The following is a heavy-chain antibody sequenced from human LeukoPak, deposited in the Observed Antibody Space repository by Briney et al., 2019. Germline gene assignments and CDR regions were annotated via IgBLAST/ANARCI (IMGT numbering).Heavy chain of an antibody. Sequence: SETLSLTCAVYGGSFSGYYWSWIRQPPGKGLEWIGEINHSGSTNYNPSLKSRVTISVDTSKNQFSLKLSSVTAADTAVYYCARALKTGRSGSYYDYWGQGALVTVSS. CDR3: ARALKTGRSGSYYDY. D-gene: IGHD1-26*01. J-gene: IGHJ4*02. V-gene: IGHV4-34*01. CDR1: GGSFSGYY. CDR2: INHSGST.